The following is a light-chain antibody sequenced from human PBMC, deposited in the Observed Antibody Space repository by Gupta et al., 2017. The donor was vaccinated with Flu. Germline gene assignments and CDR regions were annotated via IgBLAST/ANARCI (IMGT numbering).Light chain of an antibody. Sequence: ITISCTGTSSDVGSYNLGSWYQQHPGKAPKLMIYEVSKRLSGVSNRFSGSKSGNTASLTISGLQAEDEADYYCCSYAGSSTFVVFGGGTKLTVL. CDR3: CSYAGSSTFVV. J-gene: IGLJ2*01. CDR2: EVS. V-gene: IGLV2-23*02. CDR1: SSDVGSYNL.